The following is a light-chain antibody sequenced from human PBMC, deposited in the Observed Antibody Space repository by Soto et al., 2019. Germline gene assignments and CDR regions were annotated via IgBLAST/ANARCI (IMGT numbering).Light chain of an antibody. J-gene: IGKJ5*01. CDR3: QQTYTTPEIT. CDR2: GAS. CDR1: QSISIS. V-gene: IGKV1-39*01. Sequence: DIPMTQSPSSLSASVGDRVTITCRASQSISISLNWYQLKPGKATNLLMYGASYLKSGVPTRFSGSGSGTDFTLTISSLQPEDFANYYCQQTYTTPEITFGQGTRLEIK.